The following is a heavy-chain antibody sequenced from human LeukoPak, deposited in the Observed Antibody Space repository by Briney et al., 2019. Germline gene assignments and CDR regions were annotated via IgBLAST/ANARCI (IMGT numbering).Heavy chain of an antibody. D-gene: IGHD1-14*01. J-gene: IGHJ3*02. CDR2: IYYSGST. CDR3: ARHEWGITNAFDI. V-gene: IGHV4-39*01. CDR1: GGSISSSSYY. Sequence: SETLSLTCTVSGGSISSSSYYWGWIRQPPGKGLEWIGSIYYSGSTYYNSSLKSRVTISVDTSKKQFSLKLRSVTAADTAVYYCARHEWGITNAFDIWGQGTMVTVSS.